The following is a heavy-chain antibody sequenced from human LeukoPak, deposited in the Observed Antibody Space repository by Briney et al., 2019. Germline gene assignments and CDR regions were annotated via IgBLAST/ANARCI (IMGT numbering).Heavy chain of an antibody. CDR2: IAPTDSYT. Sequence: GESLKISCQGSGYSFTSYWFTWVRQMPGKGLEWMGMIAPTDSYTNYSPSFQGHVTISVDKSISTAYLQWSSLKASDTAMYFCASGSGTYSPDYWGQGTLITVSS. V-gene: IGHV5-10-1*01. CDR1: GYSFTSYW. D-gene: IGHD3-10*01. J-gene: IGHJ4*02. CDR3: ASGSGTYSPDY.